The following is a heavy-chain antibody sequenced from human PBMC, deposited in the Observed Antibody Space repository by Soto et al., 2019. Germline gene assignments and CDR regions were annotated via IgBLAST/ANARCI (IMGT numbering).Heavy chain of an antibody. D-gene: IGHD3-9*01. CDR2: ITSTSNTI. V-gene: IGHV3-48*02. J-gene: IGHJ3*01. Sequence: GGSLRLSCAASGFTFSSYTMNWVRQAPGKGLEWISYITSTSNTIYYAASVKGRFTISRDDAQNSLSLQMNSLRDDDTAVYYCARGEYSNILTGYYRGAFDLWGRGTMVTVSS. CDR3: ARGEYSNILTGYYRGAFDL. CDR1: GFTFSSYT.